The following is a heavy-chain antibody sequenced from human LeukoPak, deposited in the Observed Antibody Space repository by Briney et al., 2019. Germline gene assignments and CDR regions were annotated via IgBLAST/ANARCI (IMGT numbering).Heavy chain of an antibody. Sequence: SVKVSCKASGYTFTSYYMHWVRQAPGQGLEWMGGIIPIFGTANYAQKFQGRVTITADESTSTAYMELSSLRSEDTAVYYCARDRSVYYGSGSYFGYWGQGTLVTVSS. D-gene: IGHD3-10*01. CDR2: IIPIFGTA. CDR3: ARDRSVYYGSGSYFGY. CDR1: GYTFTSYY. J-gene: IGHJ4*02. V-gene: IGHV1-69*13.